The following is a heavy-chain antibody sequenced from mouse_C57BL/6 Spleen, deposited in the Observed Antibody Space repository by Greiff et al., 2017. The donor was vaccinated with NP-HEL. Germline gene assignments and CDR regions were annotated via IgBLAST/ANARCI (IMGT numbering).Heavy chain of an antibody. CDR1: GFTFSSYG. Sequence: EVQLVESGGDLVKPGGSLKLSCAASGFTFSSYGMSWVRQTPDKRLEWVATISSGGSYTYYPDSVKGRFTISRDNAKNTLYLQMSSLKSEDTAMYYCARQRIYYDYENYAMDYWGQGTSVTVSS. V-gene: IGHV5-6*01. CDR3: ARQRIYYDYENYAMDY. D-gene: IGHD2-4*01. J-gene: IGHJ4*01. CDR2: ISSGGSYT.